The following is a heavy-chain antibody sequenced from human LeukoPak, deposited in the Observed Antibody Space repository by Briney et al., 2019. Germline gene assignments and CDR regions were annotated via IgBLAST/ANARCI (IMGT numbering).Heavy chain of an antibody. CDR3: ARLSGSGSFYDY. V-gene: IGHV1-2*02. J-gene: IGHJ4*02. CDR2: INPNSGGT. Sequence: ASVMVSCKSSGYTFTGYYMHWLRQAPGQGLEWMGWINPNSGGTDYAQKFQGRVTMTRDTSITTAYMELSRLRSDDTAVYYCARLSGSGSFYDYWGQGTLVTVSS. D-gene: IGHD3-10*01. CDR1: GYTFTGYY.